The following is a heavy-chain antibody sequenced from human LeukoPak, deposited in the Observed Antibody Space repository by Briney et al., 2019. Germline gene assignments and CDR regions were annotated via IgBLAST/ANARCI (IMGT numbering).Heavy chain of an antibody. V-gene: IGHV4-39*01. CDR1: GGSISSSSYY. CDR3: ARLPPMRRGYYYYMDV. Sequence: SETLSLTCTVSGGSISSSSYYWGWIRQPPGKGLEWIGSIYYSGSTYYNPSLKSRVTISVDTSKNQFSLKLSSVTAADTAVYYCARLPPMRRGYYYYMDVWGKGTTVTVSS. J-gene: IGHJ6*03. CDR2: IYYSGST.